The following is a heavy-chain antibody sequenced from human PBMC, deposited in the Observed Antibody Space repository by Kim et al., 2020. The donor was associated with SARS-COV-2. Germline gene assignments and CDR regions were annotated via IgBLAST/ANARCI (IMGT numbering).Heavy chain of an antibody. CDR2: INHSGST. V-gene: IGHV4-34*01. CDR1: GGSFSGYY. J-gene: IGHJ3*02. D-gene: IGHD6-13*01. Sequence: SETLSLTCAVYGGSFSGYYWSWIRQPPGKGLEWIGEINHSGSTNYNPSLKSRVTISVDTSKNQFSLKLSSVTAADTAVYYCARGARSSSWYVVGAFDIWGQGTMVTVSS. CDR3: ARGARSSSWYVVGAFDI.